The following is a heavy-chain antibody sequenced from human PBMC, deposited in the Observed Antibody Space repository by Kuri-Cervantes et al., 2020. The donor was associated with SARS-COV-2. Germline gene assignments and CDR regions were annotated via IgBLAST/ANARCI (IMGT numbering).Heavy chain of an antibody. Sequence: GSLRLSCSVSGDSGSISSYYWSWIRQPAGKGLEWIGRIHTSGSSNYNPSLRSRVTMSVDTSKNQVSLKLRSVTAADTAVYYCASSIYCSSTSCYTYGHFDYWGQGTLVTVSS. V-gene: IGHV4-4*07. CDR1: GDSGSISSYY. D-gene: IGHD2-2*02. CDR3: ASSIYCSSTSCYTYGHFDY. CDR2: IHTSGSS. J-gene: IGHJ4*02.